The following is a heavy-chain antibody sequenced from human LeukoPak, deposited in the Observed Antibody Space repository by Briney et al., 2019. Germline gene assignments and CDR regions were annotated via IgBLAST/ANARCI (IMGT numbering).Heavy chain of an antibody. CDR1: GFTFSTYA. CDR3: ARSRTGLVPIDY. V-gene: IGHV3-30*04. CDR2: ISSDGSNK. J-gene: IGHJ4*02. Sequence: PGRSLRLSCAASGFTFSTYAMHWVRQAPGKGLDWVAVISSDGSNKYDADSVKGRFTISRDNSKNTLYLQMNSLGLEDTAVYYCARSRTGLVPIDYWGQGTLVTVSS. D-gene: IGHD1-26*01.